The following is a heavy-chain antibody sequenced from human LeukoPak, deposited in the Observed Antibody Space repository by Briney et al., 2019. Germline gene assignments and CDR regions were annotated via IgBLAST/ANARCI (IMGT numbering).Heavy chain of an antibody. CDR2: IYHGGST. D-gene: IGHD3-10*01. CDR3: ARRGGHFDY. V-gene: IGHV4-38-2*01. CDR1: GYSISSNYY. Sequence: PSETLSLTCAVSGYSISSNYYWGWIRQPPGKGLEWIGSIYHGGSTYYNPSLKSRFTISLDTSKNHFSLTLTSVTAADTAVYYCARRGGHFDYWGQGTLVTVSS. J-gene: IGHJ4*02.